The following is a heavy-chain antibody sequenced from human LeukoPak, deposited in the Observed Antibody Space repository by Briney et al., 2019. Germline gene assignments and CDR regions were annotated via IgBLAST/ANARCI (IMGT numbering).Heavy chain of an antibody. CDR3: TPSFGSDYYGMDV. CDR1: GFIFSASA. CDR2: IRSEANSYAT. J-gene: IGHJ6*02. Sequence: GGSLRLSCAASGFIFSASAIHWVRQASGKGLEWVGRIRSEANSYATAYAASVEGRFTFSRDDSRNTAYLQMNSLKTEDTAVYYCTPSFGSDYYGMDVWGQGTTVTVSS. V-gene: IGHV3-73*01. D-gene: IGHD3-10*01.